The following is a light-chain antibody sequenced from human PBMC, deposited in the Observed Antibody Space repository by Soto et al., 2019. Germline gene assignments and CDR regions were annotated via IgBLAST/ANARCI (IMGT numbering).Light chain of an antibody. V-gene: IGLV1-47*01. CDR2: RNN. Sequence: QSVLTQPPSASGTPGQGVTISCSGSTSNIGSNYVYWYQQLPGTAPKLRIYRNNQRPSGVPDRFSGSKSGTSASLAISGLRSDDEADYFCATWDDRLNGFYVFGTGTKVTVL. J-gene: IGLJ1*01. CDR1: TSNIGSNY. CDR3: ATWDDRLNGFYV.